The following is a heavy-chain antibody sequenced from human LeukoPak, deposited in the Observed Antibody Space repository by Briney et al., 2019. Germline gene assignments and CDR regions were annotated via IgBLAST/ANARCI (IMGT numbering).Heavy chain of an antibody. CDR2: ISAYNGNT. J-gene: IGHJ4*02. CDR3: AREKKVVPAASSMLY. CDR1: GYTFTSYG. D-gene: IGHD2-2*01. V-gene: IGHV1-18*01. Sequence: ASVKVSCKASGYTFTSYGISWVRQAPGQGLEWMGWISAYNGNTNYAQKFQGRVTMTRDTSISTAYMELSRLRSDDTAVYYCAREKKVVPAASSMLYWGQGTLVTVSS.